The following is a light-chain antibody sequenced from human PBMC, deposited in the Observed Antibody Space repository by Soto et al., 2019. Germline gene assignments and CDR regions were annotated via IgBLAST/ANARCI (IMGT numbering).Light chain of an antibody. Sequence: DIQMTQSASSLPASVGDTVTISCQASQNISQYLNWFQQKPGKAPTLLIYDVFNVETGVSSRFSGRGSRTDFTLIISNLQPEDFATYYCQQYDQLSLTFGGGTKVDI. CDR2: DVF. CDR3: QQYDQLSLT. J-gene: IGKJ4*01. CDR1: QNISQY. V-gene: IGKV1-33*01.